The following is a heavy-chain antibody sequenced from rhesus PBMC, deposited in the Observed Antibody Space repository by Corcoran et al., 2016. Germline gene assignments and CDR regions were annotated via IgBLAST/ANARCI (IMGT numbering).Heavy chain of an antibody. CDR1: GFTFSSYV. D-gene: IGHD4-29*01. CDR3: TRRQDYGSSYPVDY. J-gene: IGHJ4*01. Sequence: DVQLVESGGGLVKPGGSLRLSCVASGFTFSSYVMHWVRQAPGKGLEWVSVISESGGTIYYADSIKGRFTIYRDNAKNSLFLQMKSLRAEDTAVYYCTRRQDYGSSYPVDYWSQGVLVTVSS. CDR2: ISESGGTI. V-gene: IGHV3S26*01.